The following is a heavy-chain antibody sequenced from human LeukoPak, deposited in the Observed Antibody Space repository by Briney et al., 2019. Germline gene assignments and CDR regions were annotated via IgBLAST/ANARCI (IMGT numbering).Heavy chain of an antibody. Sequence: GASVKVSCKASGYTFTGYYMHWVRQAPGQGLEWMGWINPNSGGTNYAQKLQGRVTMTRDTSISTAYMELSRLRSDDTAVYYCARDPCSTSCYNLDPWGQGTLVTVSS. V-gene: IGHV1-2*02. D-gene: IGHD2-2*02. J-gene: IGHJ5*02. CDR2: INPNSGGT. CDR3: ARDPCSTSCYNLDP. CDR1: GYTFTGYY.